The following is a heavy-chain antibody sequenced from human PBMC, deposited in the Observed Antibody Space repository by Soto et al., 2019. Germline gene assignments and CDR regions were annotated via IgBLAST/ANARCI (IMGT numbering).Heavy chain of an antibody. CDR2: MNPNSGNT. Sequence: ASVKVSCKASGYTFTSYDINWVRQATGQGLEWMGWMNPNSGNTGYAQKFQGRVTMTRNTSISTAYMELSSLRSEDTAVYYCAREVTGRDAFDIWGQGTMVTVSS. CDR1: GYTFTSYD. CDR3: AREVTGRDAFDI. J-gene: IGHJ3*02. D-gene: IGHD1-1*01. V-gene: IGHV1-8*01.